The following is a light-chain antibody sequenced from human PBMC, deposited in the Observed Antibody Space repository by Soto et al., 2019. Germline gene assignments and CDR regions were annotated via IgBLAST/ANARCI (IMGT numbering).Light chain of an antibody. J-gene: IGLJ2*01. CDR1: SSDVGGYNY. CDR2: DVS. CDR3: SSYTSSSSVV. V-gene: IGLV2-14*01. Sequence: QSALTQPASVSGSPGQSITISCTETSSDVGGYNYVSWYQQHPGKAPKLMIYDVSNRPSGVSNRFSGSKSGNTASLTISGLQAEDEADYYCSSYTSSSSVVFGGGTKSPS.